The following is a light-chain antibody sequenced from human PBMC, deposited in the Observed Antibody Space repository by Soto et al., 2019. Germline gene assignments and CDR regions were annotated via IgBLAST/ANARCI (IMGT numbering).Light chain of an antibody. CDR1: QNVANY. V-gene: IGKV3-15*01. CDR3: QEDNSPRRR. Sequence: EVAMRKTPFALSLITGKIATLSFRASQNVANYLDWYQQKPGQAPRLLIYSASRRATGFPARFSGSGSGTDFTLTIISLQPEDCATYYSQEDNSPRRRFAEGTKVDIK. CDR2: SAS. J-gene: IGKJ1*01.